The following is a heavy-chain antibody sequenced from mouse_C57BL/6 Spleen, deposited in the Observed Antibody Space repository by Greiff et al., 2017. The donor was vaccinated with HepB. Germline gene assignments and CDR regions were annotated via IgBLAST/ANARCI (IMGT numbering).Heavy chain of an antibody. D-gene: IGHD1-1*01. V-gene: IGHV5-17*01. Sequence: EVKVVESGGGLVKPGGSLKLSCAASGFTFSDYGMHWVRQAPEKGLEWVAYISSGSSTIYYADTVKGRFTISRDNAKNTLFLQMTSLRSEDTAMYYCARGLRGAYAMDYWGQGTSVTVSS. CDR1: GFTFSDYG. CDR3: ARGLRGAYAMDY. CDR2: ISSGSSTI. J-gene: IGHJ4*01.